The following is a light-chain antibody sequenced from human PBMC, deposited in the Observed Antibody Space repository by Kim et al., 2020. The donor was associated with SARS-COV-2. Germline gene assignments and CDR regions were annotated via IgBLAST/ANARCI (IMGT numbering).Light chain of an antibody. CDR3: NSYTSSSTLYV. CDR2: DVS. V-gene: IGLV2-14*03. J-gene: IGLJ1*01. Sequence: ITISCTGTSRDVGGYNYVAWYQQHPGKGHKLMIYDVSERPEEVSNRFSGSKSGNTAFLTISGLQGEDETDYYCNSYTSSSTLYVFGTGTKVTVL. CDR1: SRDVGGYNY.